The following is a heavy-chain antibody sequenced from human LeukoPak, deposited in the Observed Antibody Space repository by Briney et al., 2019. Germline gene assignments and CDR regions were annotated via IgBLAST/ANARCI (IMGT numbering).Heavy chain of an antibody. Sequence: GGSLRLSCAASGVTFSGYSMNWVRQAPGKRLEWLSYITSSSRTIYYADSVKGRFTNSKDNAKNFLELQMNSLRAEDTAVYYCARDQPSGYCTGGTCYSFDCWGQGTLVTVSS. D-gene: IGHD2-15*01. CDR1: GVTFSGYS. J-gene: IGHJ4*02. V-gene: IGHV3-48*01. CDR2: ITSSSRTI. CDR3: ARDQPSGYCTGGTCYSFDC.